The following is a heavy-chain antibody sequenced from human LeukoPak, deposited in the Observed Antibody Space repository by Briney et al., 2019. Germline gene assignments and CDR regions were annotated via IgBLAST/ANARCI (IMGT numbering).Heavy chain of an antibody. J-gene: IGHJ5*02. CDR3: ARLGYYSSACYP. V-gene: IGHV4-39*01. Sequence: PSETLSLTCTVSGGSVTSSSYYWGWIRQPPGKGLEWIGNFYYSGSTYYNPSLKSRVTISVDTSKNQFSLKLSSVTAADTAVYYCARLGYYSSACYPWGQGTLVTVSS. CDR1: GGSVTSSSYY. D-gene: IGHD6-19*01. CDR2: FYYSGST.